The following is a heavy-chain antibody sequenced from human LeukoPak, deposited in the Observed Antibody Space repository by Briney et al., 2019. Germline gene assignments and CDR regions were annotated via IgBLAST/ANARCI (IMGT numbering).Heavy chain of an antibody. V-gene: IGHV5-10-1*01. J-gene: IGHJ6*02. CDR3: ARRVQGYSSGWYSGYYYYGMDV. CDR2: IDPSGSYT. D-gene: IGHD6-19*01. Sequence: GESLKISCKGSGYSFTSYWISWVRQMPGKGLEWMGRIDPSGSYTNYSPSFQGHVTISADKSISTAYPQWSSLKASDTAMYYCARRVQGYSSGWYSGYYYYGMDVWGQGTTVTVSS. CDR1: GYSFTSYW.